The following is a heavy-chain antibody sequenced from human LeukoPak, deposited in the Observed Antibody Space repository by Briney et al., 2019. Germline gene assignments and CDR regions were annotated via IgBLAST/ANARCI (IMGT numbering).Heavy chain of an antibody. CDR1: GFTFSSYS. CDR2: ISSSSSYI. D-gene: IGHD1-14*01. J-gene: IGHJ6*04. V-gene: IGHV3-21*01. Sequence: PGGSLRLSCAASGFTFSSYSMNWVRQAPGKGLEWVSSISSSSSYIYYADSVKGRFTISRDNAENSLYLQMNSLRAEDTAVYYCARDQEPLYYYGMDVWGKGTTVTVSS. CDR3: ARDQEPLYYYGMDV.